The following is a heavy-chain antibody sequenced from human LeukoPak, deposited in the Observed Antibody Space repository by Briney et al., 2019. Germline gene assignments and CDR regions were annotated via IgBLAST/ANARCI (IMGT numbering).Heavy chain of an antibody. CDR3: ARYTYNGDYDYYYYMDV. Sequence: GGSLRLSCAASGFTFSSYEMNWVRQAPGKGLEWVSYISSSGSTIYYADSVKGRFTISRDNAKNSLYLQMNSLRAEDTAVYYCARYTYNGDYDYYYYMDVWGKGTTVTVSS. CDR1: GFTFSSYE. D-gene: IGHD4-17*01. J-gene: IGHJ6*03. CDR2: ISSSGSTI. V-gene: IGHV3-48*03.